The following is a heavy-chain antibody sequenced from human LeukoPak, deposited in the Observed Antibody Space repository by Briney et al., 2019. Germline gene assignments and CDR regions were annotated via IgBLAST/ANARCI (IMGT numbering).Heavy chain of an antibody. CDR2: ISWDSGSI. J-gene: IGHJ3*02. Sequence: GRSLRLSCAASGFTFRDYAMHWVRQAPGKGLEWVSGISWDSGSICYADSVKGRFTISRDNSKNSLYLQMNSLSAEDMALYYCAKVHYGSGSYYNGAFDIWGQGTMVTVSS. D-gene: IGHD3-10*01. V-gene: IGHV3-9*03. CDR1: GFTFRDYA. CDR3: AKVHYGSGSYYNGAFDI.